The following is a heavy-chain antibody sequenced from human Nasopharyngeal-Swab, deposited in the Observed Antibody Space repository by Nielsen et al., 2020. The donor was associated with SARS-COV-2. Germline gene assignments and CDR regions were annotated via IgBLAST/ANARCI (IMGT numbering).Heavy chain of an antibody. CDR2: MNLNSGNT. D-gene: IGHD6-13*01. Sequence: ASVKVSCKASGYTFTSYDINWVRQATGQGLEWMGWMNLNSGNTGYAQKFQGRVTMTRNTSISTAYMELSSLRSEDTAVYYCARGLYLKQLVIQYYMDVWGKGTTVTVSS. J-gene: IGHJ6*03. CDR1: GYTFTSYD. V-gene: IGHV1-8*01. CDR3: ARGLYLKQLVIQYYMDV.